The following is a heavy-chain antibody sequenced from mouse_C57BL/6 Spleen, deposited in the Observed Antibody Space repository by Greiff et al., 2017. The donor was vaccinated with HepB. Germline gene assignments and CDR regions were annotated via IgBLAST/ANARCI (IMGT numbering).Heavy chain of an antibody. CDR1: GYTFTSYW. J-gene: IGHJ2*01. CDR2: IDPSDSYT. V-gene: IGHV1-59*01. D-gene: IGHD2-3*01. CDR3: ARPYDRDYFDY. Sequence: VQLQQPGAELVRPGTSVKLSCKASGYTFTSYWMHWVKQRPGQGLEWIGVIDPSDSYTNYNQKFKGKATLTVDTSSSTAYMQLSSLTSEDSAVYYCARPYDRDYFDYWGQGTTLTVSS.